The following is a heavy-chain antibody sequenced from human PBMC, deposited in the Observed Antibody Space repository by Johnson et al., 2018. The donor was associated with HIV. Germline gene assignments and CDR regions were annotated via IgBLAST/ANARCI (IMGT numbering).Heavy chain of an antibody. CDR1: GFTFTDYA. V-gene: IGHV3-30-3*01. CDR3: ARAIRSAAAGRFGAFDI. CDR2: ISDEGSNK. J-gene: IGHJ3*02. Sequence: VQVVESGGGVVQAGRSLTLSCVGSGFTFTDYAIHWVRQPPGKGLEWVAVISDEGSNKYYADSVKGRFTISRDNSKNTLYLQMNSLRAEDTAVYYCARAIRSAAAGRFGAFDIWGQGTMVTVSS. D-gene: IGHD6-13*01.